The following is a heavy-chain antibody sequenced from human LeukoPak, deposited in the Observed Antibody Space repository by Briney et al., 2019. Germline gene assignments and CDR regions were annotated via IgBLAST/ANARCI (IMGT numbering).Heavy chain of an antibody. CDR2: IYPGDSDT. CDR1: GYSFTSYW. D-gene: IGHD6-19*01. V-gene: IGHV5-51*01. CDR3: ARHGSSGWYFNWFDP. J-gene: IGHJ5*02. Sequence: GESLKISCKGSGYSFTSYWIGWVRQMPGKGLEWMGIIYPGDSDTTYSPSFQGQVTISADKSISTAYLQWSSLKASDTAMYYCARHGSSGWYFNWFDPWGQGTLVTVSS.